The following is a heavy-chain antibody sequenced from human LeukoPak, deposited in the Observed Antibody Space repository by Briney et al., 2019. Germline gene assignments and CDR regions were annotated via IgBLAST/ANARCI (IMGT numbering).Heavy chain of an antibody. CDR2: IYYSGST. Sequence: SETLSLTCTVSGGSISSSSYYWGWIRQPPGKGLEWIGSIYYSGSTYYNPSLKSRVTISVDTSKNQFSLKLSSVTAADTAVYYCARGPFSSSWYPDWYFDLWGRGTLVTVSS. D-gene: IGHD6-13*01. CDR3: ARGPFSSSWYPDWYFDL. J-gene: IGHJ2*01. CDR1: GGSISSSSYY. V-gene: IGHV4-39*07.